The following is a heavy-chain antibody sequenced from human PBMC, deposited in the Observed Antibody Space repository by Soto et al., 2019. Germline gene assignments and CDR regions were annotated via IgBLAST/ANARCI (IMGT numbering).Heavy chain of an antibody. Sequence: PGGSLRLSCAASGSTFSGSAMHWVRQASGKGLEWVGRIRSKANSYATAYAASVKGRFTISRDDSKNTAYLQMNSLKTEDTAVYYCTSRFALAAAGSPSDYWGQGTLVTVSS. CDR2: IRSKANSYAT. D-gene: IGHD6-13*01. V-gene: IGHV3-73*01. CDR3: TSRFALAAAGSPSDY. CDR1: GSTFSGSA. J-gene: IGHJ4*02.